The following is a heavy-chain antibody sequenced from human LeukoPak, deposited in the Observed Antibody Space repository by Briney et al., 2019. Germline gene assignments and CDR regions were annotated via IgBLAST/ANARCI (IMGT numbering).Heavy chain of an antibody. V-gene: IGHV3-21*01. J-gene: IGHJ4*02. CDR3: GRDSVTVAPAAPDY. CDR1: GFPFSSYA. CDR2: ISSSSGHI. D-gene: IGHD2-2*01. Sequence: PGGSLRLSCSASGFPFSSYAMHWVRQAPGKGLEWVSSISSSSGHIHYADSVKGRFTISRDNAKNSVYLQMNSLRAEDTAVYFCGRDSVTVAPAAPDYWGQGTLVTVSS.